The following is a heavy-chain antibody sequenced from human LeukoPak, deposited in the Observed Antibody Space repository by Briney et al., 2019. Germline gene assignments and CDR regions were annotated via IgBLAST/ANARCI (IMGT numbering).Heavy chain of an antibody. Sequence: SQTLSLTCTVSGGSISSGSYYWSWIRQPAGKGLEWIGRIYTSGSTNSNPSLKSRVIISVDTSKSQFSLKLSSVTAADTAVYYCARVSRIQLWSHLGVERYYYMDVWGQGTLVTVSS. CDR2: IYTSGST. V-gene: IGHV4-61*02. D-gene: IGHD5-18*01. J-gene: IGHJ6*03. CDR3: ARVSRIQLWSHLGVERYYYMDV. CDR1: GGSISSGSYY.